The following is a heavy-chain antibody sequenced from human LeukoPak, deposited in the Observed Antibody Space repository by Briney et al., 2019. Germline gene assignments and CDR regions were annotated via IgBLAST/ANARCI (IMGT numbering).Heavy chain of an antibody. CDR1: GFTFSSYW. V-gene: IGHV3-30*18. CDR2: ISYDGINK. CDR3: AKSGRRGYSYGSRFKYYYDY. Sequence: GGSLRLSCAASGFTFSSYWMSWVRQAPGKGLEWVAVISYDGINKYYADSVKGRFTISRDNSKNTLYLQMNSLRTEDTAVYYCAKSGRRGYSYGSRFKYYYDYWGQGTLVTVSS. J-gene: IGHJ4*02. D-gene: IGHD5-18*01.